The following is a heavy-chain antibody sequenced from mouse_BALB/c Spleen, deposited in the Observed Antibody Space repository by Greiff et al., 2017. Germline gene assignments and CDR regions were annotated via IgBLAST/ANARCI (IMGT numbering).Heavy chain of an antibody. Sequence: VQLQQSGPELVKPGASVKISCKASGYTFTDYNMHWVKQSHGKSLEWIGYIYPYNGGTGYNQKFKSKATLTVDNSSSTAYMELRSLTSEDSAVYYCAREGGHYDWFAYWGQGTLVTVSA. V-gene: IGHV1S29*02. J-gene: IGHJ3*01. CDR2: IYPYNGGT. D-gene: IGHD2-4*01. CDR3: AREGGHYDWFAY. CDR1: GYTFTDYN.